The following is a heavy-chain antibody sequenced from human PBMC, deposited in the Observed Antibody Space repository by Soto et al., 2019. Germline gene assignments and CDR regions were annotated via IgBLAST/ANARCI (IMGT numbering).Heavy chain of an antibody. D-gene: IGHD3-10*01. Sequence: QVQLQESGPGLVKPSETLSLTCTVSGGSISSYYWSWIRQPPGRGLEWIGYIYYSGSTNYNTSLKSRVTISVDTSKNQVYLQLSSMTAADTAVYYCARHNYGAGSTYFDYWGQGTLVTVSS. J-gene: IGHJ4*02. CDR3: ARHNYGAGSTYFDY. V-gene: IGHV4-59*08. CDR2: IYYSGST. CDR1: GGSISSYY.